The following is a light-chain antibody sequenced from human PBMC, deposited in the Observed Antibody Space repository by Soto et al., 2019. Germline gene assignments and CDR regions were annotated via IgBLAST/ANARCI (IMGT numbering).Light chain of an antibody. CDR1: QNISYY. Sequence: DIQMTQSPSPLSATVGDRLTITCRASQNISYYLNWFQQKPGKARKLLIYGASNSHIGVPSRFSGSGSGTDFALTISSLQPEDFATYHCQQSYTTPWTFGQGTKVDVK. CDR2: GAS. V-gene: IGKV1-39*01. J-gene: IGKJ1*01. CDR3: QQSYTTPWT.